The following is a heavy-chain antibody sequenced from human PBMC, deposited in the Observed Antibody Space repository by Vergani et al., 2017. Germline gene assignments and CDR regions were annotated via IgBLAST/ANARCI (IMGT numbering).Heavy chain of an antibody. CDR1: GFTFSSYG. CDR2: ISYDGSNK. Sequence: QVQLVESGGGVVQPGRSLRLSCAASGFTFSSYGMHWVRQAPGKGLEWVAVISYDGSNKYYADSVKGRFTISRDNSKNTLYLQMNSLRAEDTAVYYCAKDRDYGYYGMDVWGQGP. J-gene: IGHJ6*02. CDR3: AKDRDYGYYGMDV. V-gene: IGHV3-30*18.